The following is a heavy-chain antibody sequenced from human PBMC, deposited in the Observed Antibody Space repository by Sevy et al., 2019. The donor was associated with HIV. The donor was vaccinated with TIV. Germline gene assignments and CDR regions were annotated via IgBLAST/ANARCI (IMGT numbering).Heavy chain of an antibody. V-gene: IGHV3-30*18. Sequence: GGSLRLSCAASGFTFSSYGMHWVRQAPGKGLEWVAVISYDGSNKYYADSVKGRFTISGDNSKNTLYLQMNSLRAEDTAVYYCAKDRRFGESLYYFDYWGQGTLVTVSS. CDR1: GFTFSSYG. J-gene: IGHJ4*02. D-gene: IGHD3-10*01. CDR2: ISYDGSNK. CDR3: AKDRRFGESLYYFDY.